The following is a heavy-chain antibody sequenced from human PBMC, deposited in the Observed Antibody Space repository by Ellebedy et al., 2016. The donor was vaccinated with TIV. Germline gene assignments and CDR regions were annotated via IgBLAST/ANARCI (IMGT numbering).Heavy chain of an antibody. J-gene: IGHJ3*02. CDR2: ISSISSTI. Sequence: GESLKISXAASGFTFSSYSMNWVRQAPGKGLEWVSYISSISSTIYYADYVKGRFTISRDNAKKSLYLQMNSLRDEDTAVYYCARDRFEVAEKLRYFDWVLAREAFDIWGQGTMVTVSS. D-gene: IGHD3-9*01. CDR1: GFTFSSYS. CDR3: ARDRFEVAEKLRYFDWVLAREAFDI. V-gene: IGHV3-48*02.